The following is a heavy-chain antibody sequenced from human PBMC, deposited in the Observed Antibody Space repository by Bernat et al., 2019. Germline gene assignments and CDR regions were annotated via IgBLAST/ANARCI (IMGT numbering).Heavy chain of an antibody. D-gene: IGHD3-22*01. Sequence: EVQLVESGGGLVQPGGSLRLSCAASGFTFSSYSMNWVRQAPGKGLEWVSYISSSSSTIFYADSVKGRFTISRDNAKNSLYLQMISLRAEDTAVYYCARDRSSDYDPHFDYWGQEPWSPSPQ. J-gene: IGHJ4*01. V-gene: IGHV3-48*01. CDR2: ISSSSSTI. CDR3: ARDRSSDYDPHFDY. CDR1: GFTFSSYS.